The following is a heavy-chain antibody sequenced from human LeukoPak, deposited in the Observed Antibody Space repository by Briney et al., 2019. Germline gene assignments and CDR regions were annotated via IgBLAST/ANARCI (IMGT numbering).Heavy chain of an antibody. V-gene: IGHV3-21*04. CDR1: GFTFSSYS. CDR3: AKCLHLWFSSPDY. J-gene: IGHJ4*02. D-gene: IGHD5-24*01. CDR2: ISSSSSYV. Sequence: PGGSLRLSCAASGFTFSSYSMNWVRQAPGKGLEWVSSISSSSSYVYYADSVKGRFTISRDNSKNTLYLQLNSLRAEDTAVYYCAKCLHLWFSSPDYWGQGILVTVSS.